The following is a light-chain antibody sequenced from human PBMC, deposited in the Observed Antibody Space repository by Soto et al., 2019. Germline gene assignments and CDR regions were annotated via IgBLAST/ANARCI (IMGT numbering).Light chain of an antibody. CDR2: KSS. CDR3: KLFTTPPWT. J-gene: IGKJ1*01. V-gene: IGKV1-5*03. CDR1: QSVSIW. Sequence: DDKMSHSPSTVSAREGDRVTISCRASQSVSIWLAWYHQKPGRAPKLLIYKSSILESGVPSRFSGSGSGTEFTLTISCLQPDDFATYYCKLFTTPPWTFGQGA.